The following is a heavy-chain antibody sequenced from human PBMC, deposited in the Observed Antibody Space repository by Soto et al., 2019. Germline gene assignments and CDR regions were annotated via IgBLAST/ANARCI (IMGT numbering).Heavy chain of an antibody. D-gene: IGHD2-2*01. Sequence: LGESLKISCKDSGDSITTNWIAWVRQMPGKGLEWMAVIYSGDSTTRYSPSFQGQVTISVDKSISTAYLQWSSLKASDTAMYYCARHYHGFDYWGQGTLVTVSS. V-gene: IGHV5-51*01. CDR2: IYSGDSTT. CDR1: GDSITTNW. CDR3: ARHYHGFDY. J-gene: IGHJ4*02.